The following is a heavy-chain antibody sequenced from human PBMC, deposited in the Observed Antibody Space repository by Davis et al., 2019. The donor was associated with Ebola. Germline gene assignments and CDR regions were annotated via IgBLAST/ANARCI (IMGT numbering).Heavy chain of an antibody. CDR1: GGTFSGYY. V-gene: IGHV4-34*01. CDR2: INYSGSA. CDR3: ARGRTRITMVRGHRLYWFDP. Sequence: SETLSLTCAVYGGTFSGYYWSWIRQAPGKGLQWLGEINYSGSANHNPSLKSRVTISLDKSKNQFSLKLSSVTAADTAVYYCARGRTRITMVRGHRLYWFDPWGQGTLVTVSS. J-gene: IGHJ5*02. D-gene: IGHD3-10*01.